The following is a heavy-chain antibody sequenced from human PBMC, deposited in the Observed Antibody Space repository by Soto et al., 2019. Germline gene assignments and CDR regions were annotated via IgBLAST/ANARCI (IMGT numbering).Heavy chain of an antibody. CDR3: ARVDYDILTGGSRYFDY. V-gene: IGHV3-21*01. J-gene: IGHJ4*02. Sequence: VGSLRLSCAASGFTFSSYSMNWVRQAPGKGLEWVSSISSSSSYIYYADSVKGRFTISRDNAKNSLYLQMNSLRAEDTAVYYCARVDYDILTGGSRYFDYWGQGTLVTVSS. D-gene: IGHD3-9*01. CDR1: GFTFSSYS. CDR2: ISSSSSYI.